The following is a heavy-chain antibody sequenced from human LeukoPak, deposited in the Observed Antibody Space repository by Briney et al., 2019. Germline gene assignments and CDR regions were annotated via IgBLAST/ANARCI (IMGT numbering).Heavy chain of an antibody. CDR3: ARAGSYRPNQEPDY. Sequence: KTSETLSLTCTVSGGSISSYYWSWIRQPPGKGLEWIGYIYYSGSTNYNPSLKSRVTISVDTSKNQFSLKLSSVTAADTAVYYCARAGSYRPNQEPDYWGQGTLVTVSS. CDR2: IYYSGST. D-gene: IGHD3-16*02. CDR1: GGSISSYY. J-gene: IGHJ4*02. V-gene: IGHV4-59*12.